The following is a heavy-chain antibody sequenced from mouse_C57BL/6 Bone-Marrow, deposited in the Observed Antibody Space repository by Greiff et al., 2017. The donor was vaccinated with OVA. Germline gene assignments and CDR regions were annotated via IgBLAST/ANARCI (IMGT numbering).Heavy chain of an antibody. CDR2: IYPGNSDT. CDR3: TRWGYYSNSRYWYFDV. CDR1: GYTFTSYW. Sequence: VQLKQSGPVLARPGASVKMSCKTSGYTFTSYWMHWVKQRPGQGLEWIGAIYPGNSDTSYNQKFKGKAKLTAVTSASTAYMELSSLTNEDSAVYYCTRWGYYSNSRYWYFDVWGTGTTVTVSS. D-gene: IGHD2-5*01. V-gene: IGHV1-5*01. J-gene: IGHJ1*03.